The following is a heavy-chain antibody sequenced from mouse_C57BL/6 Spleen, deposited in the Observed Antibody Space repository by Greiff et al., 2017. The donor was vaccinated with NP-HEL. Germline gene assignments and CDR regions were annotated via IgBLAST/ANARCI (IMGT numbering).Heavy chain of an antibody. CDR3: ARKEDGYYGYFDV. D-gene: IGHD2-3*01. V-gene: IGHV1-82*01. CDR1: GYAFSSSW. J-gene: IGHJ1*03. CDR2: IYPGDGDT. Sequence: QVQLQQSGPELVKPGASVKISCKASGYAFSSSWMNWVKQRPGKGLEWIGRIYPGDGDTNYNGKFKGKATLTADKSSSTAYMQHSSLTSEDSAVYFCARKEDGYYGYFDVWGTGTTVTVSS.